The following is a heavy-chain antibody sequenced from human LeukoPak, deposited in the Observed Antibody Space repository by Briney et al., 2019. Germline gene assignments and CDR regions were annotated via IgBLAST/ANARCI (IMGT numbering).Heavy chain of an antibody. Sequence: GESLKISCKGSGYSFTSYWIGWVRQMPGRGLEWMGIIYPGDSDTRYSPSFQGQVTISADKSISTAYLQWSSLKASDTAMYYCARPATTVVKKGYYFDYWGQGTLVTVSS. CDR1: GYSFTSYW. D-gene: IGHD4-23*01. CDR2: IYPGDSDT. V-gene: IGHV5-51*01. J-gene: IGHJ4*02. CDR3: ARPATTVVKKGYYFDY.